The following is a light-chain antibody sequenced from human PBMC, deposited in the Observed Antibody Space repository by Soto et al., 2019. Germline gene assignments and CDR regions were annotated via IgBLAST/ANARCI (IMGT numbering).Light chain of an antibody. CDR2: GAS. CDR3: QQYGSSPPIT. V-gene: IGKV3-20*01. CDR1: QSVSSSY. Sequence: EIVLTQPPGTLSLFPGERATLSCRASQSVSSSYLAWYQQKPGQAPRLLIYGASSRATGIPDRFSGSGSGTDFTLTISRLEPEDFAVYYCQQYGSSPPITFGQGTRLEIK. J-gene: IGKJ5*01.